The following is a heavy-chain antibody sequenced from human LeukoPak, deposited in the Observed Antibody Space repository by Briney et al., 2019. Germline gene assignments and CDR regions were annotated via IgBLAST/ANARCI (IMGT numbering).Heavy chain of an antibody. CDR3: AKVRTPVRYYYGMDV. CDR2: ISGSGGST. D-gene: IGHD1-1*01. CDR1: GFTFSSYA. V-gene: IGHV3-23*01. Sequence: GGSLRLSCAASGFTFSSYAMSWVRQAPGKGLEWVSAISGSGGSTYYADSVKGRFTISRDKSKNTLYLQMNNLRAEDTSVYYCAKVRTPVRYYYGMDVWGQGTTVTVSS. J-gene: IGHJ6*02.